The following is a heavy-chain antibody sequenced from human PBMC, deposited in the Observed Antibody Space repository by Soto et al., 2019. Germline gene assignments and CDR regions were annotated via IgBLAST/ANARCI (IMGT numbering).Heavy chain of an antibody. CDR3: ARGQDCSGWYRYFQH. Sequence: QVQLVQSGAEVKKPGASVKVSCKASGYTFTNHAISWVRQAPGQGLEWMGWVSAYNGNTNYAQKVQDRVTMTTDTSTSTAYMELRSLRSDDTAVYYCARGQDCSGWYRYFQHWGQGTLVTVSS. V-gene: IGHV1-18*01. J-gene: IGHJ1*01. CDR2: VSAYNGNT. D-gene: IGHD6-19*01. CDR1: GYTFTNHA.